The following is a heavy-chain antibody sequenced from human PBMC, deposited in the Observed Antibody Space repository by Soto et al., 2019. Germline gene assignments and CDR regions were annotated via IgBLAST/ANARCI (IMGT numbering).Heavy chain of an antibody. V-gene: IGHV4-34*01. CDR2: INHSGST. D-gene: IGHD2-2*01. CDR3: ARGGEDIVVVPAARNLDY. J-gene: IGHJ4*02. Sequence: LSLTCAVYGGSFSGYYWSWIRRPPGKGLEWIGEINHSGSTNHNPSLKSRVTISVDTSKNQFSLKLSSVTAADTAVYYCARGGEDIVVVPAARNLDYWGQGTLVTVSS. CDR1: GGSFSGYY.